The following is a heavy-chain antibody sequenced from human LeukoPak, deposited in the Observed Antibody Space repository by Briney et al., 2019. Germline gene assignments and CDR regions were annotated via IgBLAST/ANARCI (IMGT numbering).Heavy chain of an antibody. CDR3: ARREYQLLLFDP. CDR2: IYYSGST. CDR1: GYSISSGYY. V-gene: IGHV4-38-2*02. J-gene: IGHJ5*02. D-gene: IGHD2-2*01. Sequence: PSETLSLTCTVSGYSISSGYYWGWIRQPPGKGLEWIGSIYYSGSTYYNPSLKSRVTISVDTSKNQFSLKLSSVTAADTAVYYCARREYQLLLFDPWGQGTLVTVSS.